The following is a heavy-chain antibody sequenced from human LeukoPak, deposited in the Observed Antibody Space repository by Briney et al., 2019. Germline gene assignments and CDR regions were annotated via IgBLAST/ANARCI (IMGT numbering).Heavy chain of an antibody. Sequence: PGGSLRLSCAASGFTFSSYSMNWVRQAPGKGLEWVSYISSSSSTIYYADSVKGRFTISRDNAKNSLYLQMNSLRAEDTAVYYCAGYDQSGYRLWGQGTLVTVSS. CDR2: ISSSSSTI. V-gene: IGHV3-48*04. J-gene: IGHJ4*02. CDR3: AGYDQSGYRL. D-gene: IGHD3-22*01. CDR1: GFTFSSYS.